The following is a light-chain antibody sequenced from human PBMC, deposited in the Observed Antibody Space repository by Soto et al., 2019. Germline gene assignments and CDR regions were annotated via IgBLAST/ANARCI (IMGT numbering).Light chain of an antibody. J-gene: IGKJ5*01. CDR2: DAS. CDR1: QSVSSY. V-gene: IGKV3-11*01. CDR3: QHRSNWPLT. Sequence: EIVLTQSPATLSLSPGERATLSCRASQSVSSYLAWYQQKAGQAPRLLIYDASNRATGIPARFSGSGSGTDFTLTISSLEPEDFAVYFCQHRSNWPLTFGQETRLEIK.